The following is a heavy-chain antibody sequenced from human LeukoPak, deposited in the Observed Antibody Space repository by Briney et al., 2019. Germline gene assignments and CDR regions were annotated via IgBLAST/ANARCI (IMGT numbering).Heavy chain of an antibody. CDR1: GITFSNYA. Sequence: GSLRLSCVASGITFSNYAVSWVRQAPGKGLEWVSTTSGIGAGTYYADSVRGRFTISRDNAKNTLYLQMDSLRAEDTAVYYCAKDSRDWTYFDFWGQGTLVTVSS. CDR2: TSGIGAGT. CDR3: AKDSRDWTYFDF. J-gene: IGHJ4*02. D-gene: IGHD3/OR15-3a*01. V-gene: IGHV3-23*01.